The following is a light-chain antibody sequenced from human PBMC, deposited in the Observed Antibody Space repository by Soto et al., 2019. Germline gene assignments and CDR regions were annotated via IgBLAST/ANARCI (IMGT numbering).Light chain of an antibody. V-gene: IGKV1-39*01. CDR3: QQSYSTSWT. CDR1: QSISSY. Sequence: DIQMTQSPSSLSASVGDRVTITCRASQSISSYLNWYQQKPGKAPKLLIYAASSLQSGVPSRFSGSGSGTDFTLTISSMQPEDFATYYCQQSYSTSWTFGQGTNGDIK. CDR2: AAS. J-gene: IGKJ1*01.